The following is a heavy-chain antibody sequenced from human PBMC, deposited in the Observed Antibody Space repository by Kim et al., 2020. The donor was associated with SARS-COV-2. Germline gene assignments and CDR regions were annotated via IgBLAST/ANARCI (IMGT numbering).Heavy chain of an antibody. J-gene: IGHJ5*02. CDR3: VPGGATKCGS. V-gene: IGHV1-2*02. CDR2: IYPNTGGT. CDR1: GYTFTAYY. Sequence: ASVKVSCKASGYTFTAYYLHWVRQAPGQGLEWVGWIYPNTGGTNYAQKFRGRVTMTTDTSISTAYMDLTSLTSDDTALYYCVPGGATKCGSWGQGTLVTVPS. D-gene: IGHD1-26*01.